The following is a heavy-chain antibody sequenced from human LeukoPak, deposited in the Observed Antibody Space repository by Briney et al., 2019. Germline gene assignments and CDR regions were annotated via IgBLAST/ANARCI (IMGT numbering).Heavy chain of an antibody. CDR2: SYPGGSDT. CDR3: ARRWGIAAAGDY. J-gene: IGHJ4*02. CDR1: GSCFTSYW. D-gene: IGHD6-13*01. V-gene: IGHV5-51*01. Sequence: GASLKISCKGSGSCFTSYWIGWGRPMPGEGLEWRGISYPGGSDTRYSPSFQGQVTISADKSISTAYLQWSSLKASDTAMYYCARRWGIAAAGDYWGQGTLVTVSS.